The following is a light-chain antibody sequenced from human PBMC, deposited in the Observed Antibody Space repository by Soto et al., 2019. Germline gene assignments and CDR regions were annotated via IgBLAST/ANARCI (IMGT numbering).Light chain of an antibody. CDR2: AAS. V-gene: IGKV1-39*01. J-gene: IGKJ1*01. CDR1: QSISSY. Sequence: DIQMTQSPSSLSESVVDRVTLTCRASQSISSYLNWYQQKPGKAPKLLIYAASSLQRGVPSRFSGSGSGTDFTVTISSLQPEDFATYYCQQSYNNPWTCGQGTTVDIK. CDR3: QQSYNNPWT.